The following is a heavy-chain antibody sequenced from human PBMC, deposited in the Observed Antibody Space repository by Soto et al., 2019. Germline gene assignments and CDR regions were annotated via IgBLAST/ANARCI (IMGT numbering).Heavy chain of an antibody. CDR1: GFSLSTSGMC. J-gene: IGHJ6*04. D-gene: IGHD6-13*01. CDR3: ARIQVMGGSWYGGGYYYYGMDV. CDR2: IDWDDDK. Sequence: GPTLVNPTQTLTLTCTFSGFSLSTSGMCVSWIRQPPGKALEWLALIDWDDDKYYSTSLKTRLTISKDTSKNQVVLTMTNMDPVDTATYYCARIQVMGGSWYGGGYYYYGMDVWGKGTTVTVSS. V-gene: IGHV2-70*01.